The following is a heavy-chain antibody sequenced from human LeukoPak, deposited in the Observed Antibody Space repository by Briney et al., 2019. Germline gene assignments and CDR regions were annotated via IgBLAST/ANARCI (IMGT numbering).Heavy chain of an antibody. V-gene: IGHV3-9*01. D-gene: IGHD3-10*01. CDR2: ISWNSGSI. Sequence: GGSLRLSCAASGFTFDDYAMHWVRQAPGKGLEWVSGISWNSGSIGYADSVKGRFTISRDNAKNSLYLQMNSLRAEDTALYYCAKDISGSGGFDYWGQGTLVTVSS. J-gene: IGHJ4*02. CDR1: GFTFDDYA. CDR3: AKDISGSGGFDY.